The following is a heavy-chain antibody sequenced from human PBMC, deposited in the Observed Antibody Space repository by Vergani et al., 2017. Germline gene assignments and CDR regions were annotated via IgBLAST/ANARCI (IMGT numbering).Heavy chain of an antibody. CDR2: IYYSGST. CDR1: GGSISSYY. D-gene: IGHD1-1*01. J-gene: IGHJ4*02. CDR3: ARGSGTGEKGD. V-gene: IGHV4-59*01. Sequence: QVQLQESGPGLVKPSETLSLTCTVSGGSISSYYWSWIRQPPGKGLEWIGYIYYSGSTNYNPPLKSRVTISVDTSKNQFSLKLSSVTAADTAVYYCARGSGTGEKGDWGQGTLVTVSS.